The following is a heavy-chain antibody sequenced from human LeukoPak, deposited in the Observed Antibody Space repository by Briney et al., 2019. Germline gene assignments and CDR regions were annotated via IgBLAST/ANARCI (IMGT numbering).Heavy chain of an antibody. CDR3: ARDRGFTAAAGYYYYGMDV. D-gene: IGHD6-13*01. V-gene: IGHV4-59*01. CDR1: GGSISSYY. J-gene: IGHJ6*02. Sequence: PSETLSLTCTVSGGSISSYYWSWLRQPPGKGLEWIGYIYYSGSTNYNPSLKSRVTISVDTSKNQFSLKLSSVTAADTAVYYCARDRGFTAAAGYYYYGMDVWGQGTTVTVSS. CDR2: IYYSGST.